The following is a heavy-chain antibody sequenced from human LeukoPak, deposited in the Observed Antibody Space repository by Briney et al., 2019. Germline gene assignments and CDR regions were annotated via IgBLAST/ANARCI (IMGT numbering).Heavy chain of an antibody. V-gene: IGHV1-2*02. J-gene: IGHJ4*02. CDR3: ARAGHNSKRGCYDF. CDR2: TDPDTGDT. CDR1: GYTFIDHY. D-gene: IGHD2/OR15-2a*01. Sequence: GASVKVSCKPSGYTFIDHYLHWVRQAPGQGLESLGWTDPDTGDTNYPQKFQGRVTMTRDTSISTAYMELNRLRSDDTAVYYCARAGHNSKRGCYDFWGLGTLVTVSS.